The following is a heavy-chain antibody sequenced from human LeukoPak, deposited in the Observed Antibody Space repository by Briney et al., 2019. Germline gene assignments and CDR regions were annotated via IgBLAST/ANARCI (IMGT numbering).Heavy chain of an antibody. J-gene: IGHJ3*02. D-gene: IGHD3-22*01. V-gene: IGHV4-34*01. CDR3: ARGGDNTGYYGDAFDI. CDR1: GGSFSGYY. CDR2: INHSGST. Sequence: PSETLSLTCAVYGGSFSGYYWSWIRQPPGKGLEWIGEINHSGSTDYNPSLKSRVIISRDTSNNQFSLELSSVTAADTAVYCCARGGDNTGYYGDAFDIWGQGTVVTVSS.